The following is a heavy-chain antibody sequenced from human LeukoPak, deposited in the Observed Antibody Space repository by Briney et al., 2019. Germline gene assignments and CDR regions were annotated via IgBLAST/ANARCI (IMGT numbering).Heavy chain of an antibody. D-gene: IGHD3-22*01. V-gene: IGHV3-11*01. CDR2: ISGSGHDI. Sequence: GGSLRLSCAASGFTFSDSCMTWVRQAPGKGVEWVAYISGSGHDINYSDSVKGRFTISRDNAKNSLYLQMNSLRAEDTAVYYCARDFYDTSGLDYWGQGTLVTVSS. J-gene: IGHJ4*02. CDR1: GFTFSDSC. CDR3: ARDFYDTSGLDY.